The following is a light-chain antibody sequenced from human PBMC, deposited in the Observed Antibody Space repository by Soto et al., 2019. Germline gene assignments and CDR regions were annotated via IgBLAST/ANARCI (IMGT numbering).Light chain of an antibody. V-gene: IGKV3-20*01. CDR3: HHYRASPKYT. CDR2: GAS. Sequence: EIVLTQSPGTLSLSPGQRATLSCRASQSVSSSSLAWYQQRPGQAPRLLIYGASRGATGIPDRFSGSWSGYDFTLAISRLETEDFAVYYCHHYRASPKYTFGQGTKLEIK. CDR1: QSVSSSS. J-gene: IGKJ2*01.